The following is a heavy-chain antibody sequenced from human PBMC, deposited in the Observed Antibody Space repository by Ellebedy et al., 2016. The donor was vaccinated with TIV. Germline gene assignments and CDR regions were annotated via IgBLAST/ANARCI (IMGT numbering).Heavy chain of an antibody. CDR2: INPNSGGT. D-gene: IGHD2-15*01. Sequence: ASVKVSCKASGYTFIGYYIHWVRQAPGQGLEWMGWINPNSGGTNYAQKFQGRVTMTRDTSISTAYMELSSLRSEDTAVYYCARGPYCSGGSCYEGHWFDPWGQGTLVTVSS. CDR3: ARGPYCSGGSCYEGHWFDP. V-gene: IGHV1-2*02. J-gene: IGHJ5*02. CDR1: GYTFIGYY.